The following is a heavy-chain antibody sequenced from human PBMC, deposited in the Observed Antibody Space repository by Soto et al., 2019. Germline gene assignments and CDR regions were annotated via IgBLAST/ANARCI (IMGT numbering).Heavy chain of an antibody. Sequence: QVQLVESGGGVVQPGRSLRLSCAASGFTFSSYGMHWVRQAPGKGLEWVAVIWYDGINKYYADSVEGRFTISRDSSKNTLYLQMNSLRAEDTAVYYCARGPPKPLRFTPDAWGQGTTVTVSS. J-gene: IGHJ6*02. D-gene: IGHD3-3*01. CDR3: ARGPPKPLRFTPDA. CDR2: IWYDGINK. V-gene: IGHV3-33*01. CDR1: GFTFSSYG.